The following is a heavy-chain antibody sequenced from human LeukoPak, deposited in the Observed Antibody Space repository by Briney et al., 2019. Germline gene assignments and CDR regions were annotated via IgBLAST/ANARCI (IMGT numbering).Heavy chain of an antibody. CDR1: GFIFSSYG. V-gene: IGHV3-30*02. Sequence: PGGSLRLSCAASGFIFSSYGMHWVRQAPGKGLEWVAFIRYDGIKKYYADSVKGRFTISRDNSKNTLYLQMNSLRAEDTAVYYCAKDRLTRQQLTPYYWGQGTLVTVSS. J-gene: IGHJ4*02. CDR3: AKDRLTRQQLTPYY. D-gene: IGHD6-13*01. CDR2: IRYDGIKK.